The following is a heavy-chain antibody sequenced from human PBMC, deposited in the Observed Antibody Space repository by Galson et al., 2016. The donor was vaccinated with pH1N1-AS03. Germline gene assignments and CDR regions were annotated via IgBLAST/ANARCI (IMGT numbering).Heavy chain of an antibody. CDR3: AHNRARAGTLGAGY. CDR2: IDWDDDK. Sequence: PALVTPTQTLTLTCTFSGFSLTTSEMCVSWIRQPPGKALEWLAVIDWDDDKYYSTSLKTRLTISKDTSKNQVVLTMTNVDPVDTATYYCAHNRARAGTLGAGYWGQGTLVSVSS. D-gene: IGHD1-26*01. V-gene: IGHV2-70*12. CDR1: GFSLTTSEMC. J-gene: IGHJ4*02.